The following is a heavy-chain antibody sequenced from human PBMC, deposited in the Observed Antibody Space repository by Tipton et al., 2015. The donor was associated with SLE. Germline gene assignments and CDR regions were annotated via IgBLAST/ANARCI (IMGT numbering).Heavy chain of an antibody. CDR1: GDSIGSTTYY. CDR3: ARGTGIERNYYYYYHMDV. CDR2: ISYNGRA. V-gene: IGHV4-31*03. J-gene: IGHJ6*03. D-gene: IGHD3-10*01. Sequence: LRLSCTVSGDSIGSTTYYWNWIRQHQGEGLEWIGCISYNGRAFYNPSLRSRLSISVDTSKNQFSLKLQSVTAADTAVYYCARGTGIERNYYYYYHMDVWGKGTTVTVSS.